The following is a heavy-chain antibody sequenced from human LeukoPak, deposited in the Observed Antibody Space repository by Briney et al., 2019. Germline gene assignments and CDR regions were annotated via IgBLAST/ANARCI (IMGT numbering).Heavy chain of an antibody. V-gene: IGHV1-69*04. CDR1: GGTFSSYA. J-gene: IGHJ5*02. CDR3: ARDWDLSWFDP. Sequence: EASVKVSCKASGGTFSSYAISWVRQAPGQGLEWMGRIIPILGIANYAQKFQGRVTITADKSTSTAYMELSSLRSEDTAVYYCARDWDLSWFDPWGQGTLVTVSS. CDR2: IIPILGIA. D-gene: IGHD1-26*01.